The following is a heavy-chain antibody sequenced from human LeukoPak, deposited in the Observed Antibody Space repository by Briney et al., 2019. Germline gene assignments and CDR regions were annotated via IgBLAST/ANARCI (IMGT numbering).Heavy chain of an antibody. Sequence: PGGSLRLSCAASGFTFDDYAMHWVRQAPGKGLEWVSGISWNSGSIGYADSVKGRFTISRDNAKNSLYLQMNSLRAEDTALYHCARVKTRYYYGSGSYYRSDYWGQGTLVTVSS. CDR2: ISWNSGSI. D-gene: IGHD3-10*01. V-gene: IGHV3-9*01. CDR3: ARVKTRYYYGSGSYYRSDY. CDR1: GFTFDDYA. J-gene: IGHJ4*02.